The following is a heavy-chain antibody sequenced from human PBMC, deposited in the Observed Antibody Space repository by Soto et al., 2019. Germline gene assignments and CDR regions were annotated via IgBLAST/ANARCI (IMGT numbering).Heavy chain of an antibody. J-gene: IGHJ4*01. CDR2: MNSGGTVV. Sequence: PGGSLRLLCAAYGLGFSEYYAGWIRHTPEKWLECVAYMNSGGTVVHYSDSVNGRFTISRDDAKLSVYLQLNNLSVDDTAVYCCALGTIDLWGQGSLVTSPQ. D-gene: IGHD1-1*01. V-gene: IGHV3-11*01. CDR3: ALGTIDL. CDR1: GLGFSEYY.